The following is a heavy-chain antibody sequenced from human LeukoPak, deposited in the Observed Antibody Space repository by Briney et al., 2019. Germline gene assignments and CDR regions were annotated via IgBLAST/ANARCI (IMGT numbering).Heavy chain of an antibody. J-gene: IGHJ3*01. Sequence: GGSLRLSGAASGFTFTDYAFHWVRQAPGKGLEWVTIISYSGESYADSVRGRFAISRDNSKNTVYLQMDSLRADDTAMYYCARNHFNQNVFDVWGQGTMVTVSS. V-gene: IGHV3-30*07. CDR2: ISYSGE. CDR1: GFTFTDYA. D-gene: IGHD1-14*01. CDR3: ARNHFNQNVFDV.